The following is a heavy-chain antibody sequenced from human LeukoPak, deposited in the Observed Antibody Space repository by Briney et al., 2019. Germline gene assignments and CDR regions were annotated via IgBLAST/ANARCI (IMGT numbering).Heavy chain of an antibody. CDR3: EKHLYYYDGSGYKTPFDY. Sequence: ETLSLTCTVAGGSVSSCRYCWGWIRQPPGKGLEWIGSIYYSGSTYYNPSLKSRVTISVDTSKKQFSLRLISLNAAHTRVYYCEKHLYYYDGSGYKTPFDYWGQGTLVTVSS. V-gene: IGHV4-39*01. CDR2: IYYSGST. D-gene: IGHD3-22*01. J-gene: IGHJ4*02. CDR1: GGSVSSCRYC.